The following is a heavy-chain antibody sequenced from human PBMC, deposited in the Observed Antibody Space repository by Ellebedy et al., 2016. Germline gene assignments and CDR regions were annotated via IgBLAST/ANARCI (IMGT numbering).Heavy chain of an antibody. V-gene: IGHV5-51*01. CDR2: IYPGDSDT. D-gene: IGHD6-19*01. Sequence: GESLKISCKGSGYSFTSYWIGWVRQMPGKGLEWMGIIYPGDSDTRYSPSFQGQVTISADKSISTAYLQWSSLKASDTAMYYCARMSVAGFGGWYYFDYWGQGTLVTVSS. CDR1: GYSFTSYW. J-gene: IGHJ4*02. CDR3: ARMSVAGFGGWYYFDY.